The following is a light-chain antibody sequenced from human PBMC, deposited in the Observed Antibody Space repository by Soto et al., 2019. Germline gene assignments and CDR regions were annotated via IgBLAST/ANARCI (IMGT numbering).Light chain of an antibody. Sequence: EIVLTQSPGTLSLSPGERATLSCRASQSVTSNYLAWYQQKPGQAPRILIFAASSRATGIPDKFSGSGSGTDFTLTINRLEPEDSAVYYCQQYGSLITFGQGTRLEIK. V-gene: IGKV3-20*01. J-gene: IGKJ5*01. CDR1: QSVTSNY. CDR3: QQYGSLIT. CDR2: AAS.